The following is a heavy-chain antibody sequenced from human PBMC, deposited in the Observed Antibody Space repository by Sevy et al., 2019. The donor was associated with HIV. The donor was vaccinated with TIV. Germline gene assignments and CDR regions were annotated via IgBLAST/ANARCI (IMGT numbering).Heavy chain of an antibody. CDR2: ISWNSGSI. CDR3: AKDLPDYDILTGYRGAFDY. V-gene: IGHV3-9*01. Sequence: GGSLRLSCAASGFTFDDYAMHWVRQAPGKGLEWVSGISWNSGSIGYADSVKGRFTISRDNAKNSLYLQMNSLRAEDTALYYCAKDLPDYDILTGYRGAFDYWGQGTLVTVST. CDR1: GFTFDDYA. D-gene: IGHD3-9*01. J-gene: IGHJ4*02.